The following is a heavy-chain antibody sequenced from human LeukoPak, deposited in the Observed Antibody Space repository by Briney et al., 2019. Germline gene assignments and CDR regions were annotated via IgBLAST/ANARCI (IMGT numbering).Heavy chain of an antibody. CDR3: ARDGAASYMDV. CDR1: GYSIISAYY. CDR2: INHSGTT. V-gene: IGHV4-38-2*02. J-gene: IGHJ6*03. Sequence: PTETLSLTCAVPGYSIISAYYWAWIRQPPGKGLEWIGSINHSGTTIYNPSLKSRVTISVDTSKNQFSLKLSSVTAADTAVYYCARDGAASYMDVWGKGTTVSVSS. D-gene: IGHD6-25*01.